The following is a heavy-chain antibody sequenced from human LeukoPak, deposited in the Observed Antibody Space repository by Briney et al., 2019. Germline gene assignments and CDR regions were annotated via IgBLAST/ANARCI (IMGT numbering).Heavy chain of an antibody. J-gene: IGHJ3*02. D-gene: IGHD3-10*01. V-gene: IGHV1-2*02. CDR2: INPNSGGT. Sequence: ASVKVSCKASGYTFTGYYMHWVRQAPGQGLEWMGWINPNSGGTNYAQKFQGRVTMTRDTSISTAYMELSRLRSDDTAVYYCASDTFTMVRGVSPDAFDIWGQGQWSPSLQ. CDR3: ASDTFTMVRGVSPDAFDI. CDR1: GYTFTGYY.